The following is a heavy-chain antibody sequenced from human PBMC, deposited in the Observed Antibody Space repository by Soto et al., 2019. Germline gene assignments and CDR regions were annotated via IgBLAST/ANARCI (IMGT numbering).Heavy chain of an antibody. CDR1: GFTFSSYG. V-gene: IGHV3-30*18. J-gene: IGHJ4*02. D-gene: IGHD3-22*01. CDR3: AKAGYYDSSGYYELDY. CDR2: VLYDGRNK. Sequence: QVQLVESGGGVVQPGRSLRLSCAASGFTFSSYGMHWVRQAPGKGLEWVAVVLYDGRNKYYADSVKGRFTISRDNSKTTVYLQMNSLRAEDTAVYYCAKAGYYDSSGYYELDYWGQGTLVTVSS.